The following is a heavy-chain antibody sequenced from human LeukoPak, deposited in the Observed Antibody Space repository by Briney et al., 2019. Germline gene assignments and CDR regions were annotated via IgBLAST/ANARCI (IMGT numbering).Heavy chain of an antibody. V-gene: IGHV1-8*01. CDR1: GYTFTSYD. CDR3: ARNDYGGHDAFDI. Sequence: ASVKVSCKASGYTFTSYDINWVRQATGQGLEWMGWMNPNSGNTGFAQKFQGRVTMTRTTSISTAYMELSSLRSEDTAVYYCARNDYGGHDAFDIWGQGTMVTVSS. D-gene: IGHD4-17*01. J-gene: IGHJ3*02. CDR2: MNPNSGNT.